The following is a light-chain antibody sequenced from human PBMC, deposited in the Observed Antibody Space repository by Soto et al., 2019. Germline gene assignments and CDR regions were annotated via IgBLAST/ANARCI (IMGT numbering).Light chain of an antibody. CDR1: SGHYTYT. J-gene: IGLJ7*01. CDR3: ETWESTTHAV. Sequence: QPVLTQSSSASASLGSSVKLTCTLSSGHYTYTIAWHQQQPGKAPRYLMKLEGSGNYNKGSGVPDRFSGSSSGADRYLTITNVQSEDEGDYYCETWESTTHAVFGGGTQLTVL. CDR2: LEGSGNY. V-gene: IGLV4-60*03.